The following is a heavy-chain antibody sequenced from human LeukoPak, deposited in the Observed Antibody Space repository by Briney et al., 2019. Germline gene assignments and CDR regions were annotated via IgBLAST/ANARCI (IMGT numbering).Heavy chain of an antibody. D-gene: IGHD2-2*01. CDR3: VTGGYCSSTICYWYNAFDM. CDR1: GLTLSSYE. J-gene: IGHJ3*02. Sequence: GGSLRLSCAASGLTLSSYEMSWVRQAPGKGLEWVTYIATTGSAIYYADSVKGRFTISRDDAKNSLYLQMNSLRAEDMAVYYCVTGGYCSSTICYWYNAFDMWGQGTMVTVSS. CDR2: IATTGSAI. V-gene: IGHV3-48*03.